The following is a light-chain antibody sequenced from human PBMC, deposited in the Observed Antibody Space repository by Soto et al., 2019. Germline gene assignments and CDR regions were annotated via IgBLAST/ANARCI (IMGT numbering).Light chain of an antibody. CDR1: QNIDTY. CDR2: AAS. J-gene: IGKJ2*03. V-gene: IGKV1-39*01. Sequence: IQMTQSPSSLSASAGDRVTITCRAGQNIDTYLNWYQQKPGKAPKVLIYAASRLQSGVPSRFSGSGSGTSFTLTISSLQPEDFATYNCQQSYSTQYSFGQGTKVDIK. CDR3: QQSYSTQYS.